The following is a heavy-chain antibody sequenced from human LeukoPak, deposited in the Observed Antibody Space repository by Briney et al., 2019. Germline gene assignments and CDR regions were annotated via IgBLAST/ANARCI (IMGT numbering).Heavy chain of an antibody. V-gene: IGHV3-30-3*01. CDR2: TSQDARNN. CDR3: ARDKGEGIYYFYMDV. Sequence: GGSLRLSCVASGFSFSAYAMHWVRQAPGKGLDWVAITSQDARNNFYADSVQGRFTISRDNFKNTVYLQMNRLRVEDTAVYFCARDKGEGIYYFYMDVWGKGTTVTVSS. CDR1: GFSFSAYA. D-gene: IGHD3-16*01. J-gene: IGHJ6*03.